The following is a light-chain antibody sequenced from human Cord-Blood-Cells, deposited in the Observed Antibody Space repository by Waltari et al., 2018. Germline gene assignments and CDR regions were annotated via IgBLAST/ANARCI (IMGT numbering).Light chain of an antibody. Sequence: DIQMTQSPSTLSASVGDRVTITCRASQSISSWLAWYQQKPGKAPKLLIYKAYSLESGVPSRFSGSGSGTEFTLTISSLQPDDFATYYCQQYNSSFGQGTKLEIK. CDR3: QQYNSS. J-gene: IGKJ2*01. V-gene: IGKV1-5*03. CDR1: QSISSW. CDR2: KAY.